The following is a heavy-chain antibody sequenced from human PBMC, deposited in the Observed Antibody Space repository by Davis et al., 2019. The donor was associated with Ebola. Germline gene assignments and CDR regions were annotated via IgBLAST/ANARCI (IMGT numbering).Heavy chain of an antibody. D-gene: IGHD1-26*01. CDR2: TYYSSKWYK. V-gene: IGHV6-1*01. CDR1: GDSVSSGG. J-gene: IGHJ6*02. CDR3: VRGWGRTGLGV. Sequence: HSQTLSLTCAISGDSVSSGGWNWIRQSPSRGLEWLGRTYYSSKWYKDYAVTVKSRITINPDTSKNQLSLQLNSVTPEDTAVYYCVRGWGRTGLGVWGQGTTVTVSS.